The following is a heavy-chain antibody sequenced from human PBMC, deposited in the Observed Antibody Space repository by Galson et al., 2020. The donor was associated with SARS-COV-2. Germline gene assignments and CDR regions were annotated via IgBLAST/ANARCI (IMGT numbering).Heavy chain of an antibody. V-gene: IGHV4-30-4*01. D-gene: IGHD3-22*01. CDR3: ARVVDPSGYASGHDS. CDR2: VHSSGRT. CDR1: GGPITSGSYC. J-gene: IGHJ5*02. Sequence: TSESLSLTCTVSGGPITSGSYCWSWIRQPPGKGLEWIGYVHSSGRTYYNPALKSRVSTSLDTSKNQFSLKLTSVTVADTAVYYCARVVDPSGYASGHDSWGQGTLVTVSS.